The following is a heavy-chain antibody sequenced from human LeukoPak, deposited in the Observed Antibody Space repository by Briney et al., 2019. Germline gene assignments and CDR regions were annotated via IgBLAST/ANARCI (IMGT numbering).Heavy chain of an antibody. V-gene: IGHV4-30-4*01. J-gene: IGHJ4*02. CDR3: ARAPSAGELLPFDY. Sequence: QTLSLTCTVSGGSISSGDYYWSWIRQPPGKGLEWIGYIYYSGSTYYNPSLKSRVTISVDTSKNHFSLKLSSVTAADTAMYYCARAPSAGELLPFDYSGQGTPLSVSS. CDR2: IYYSGST. CDR1: GGSISSGDYY. D-gene: IGHD1-26*01.